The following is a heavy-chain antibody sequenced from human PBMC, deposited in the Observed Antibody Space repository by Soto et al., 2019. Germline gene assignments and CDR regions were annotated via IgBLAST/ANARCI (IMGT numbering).Heavy chain of an antibody. CDR3: ARARQPRGWFDP. J-gene: IGHJ5*02. V-gene: IGHV4-39*01. CDR2: IYYSGST. CDR1: GGSISSSSYY. Sequence: QLQLQESGPGLVKPSETLSLTCTVSGGSISSSSYYWGWIRQPPGKGLELIGSIYYSGSTYYNPSLKSRVTISVDTSKNQFSLKLSSVTAADTAVYYCARARQPRGWFDPWGQGTLVTVSS. D-gene: IGHD6-13*01.